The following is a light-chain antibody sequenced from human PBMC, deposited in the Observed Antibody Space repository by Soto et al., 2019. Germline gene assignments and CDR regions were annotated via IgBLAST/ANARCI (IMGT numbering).Light chain of an antibody. J-gene: IGKJ5*01. CDR3: QQYHNSSIT. Sequence: DIQMTQSPSTLSASVGDRVTITCRASQTISNWLAWYQQKPGKAPTLLIYDASTLERGVPSRFSGTGSGTEFTLSIDSLQPDDFETYYCQQYHNSSITFGQGTRLEIK. CDR1: QTISNW. CDR2: DAS. V-gene: IGKV1-5*01.